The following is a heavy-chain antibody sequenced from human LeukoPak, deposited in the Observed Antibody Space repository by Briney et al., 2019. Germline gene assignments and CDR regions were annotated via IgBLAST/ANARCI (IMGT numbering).Heavy chain of an antibody. CDR3: ARSSMGGIQQWLIRGDYYYMDV. V-gene: IGHV1-69*13. J-gene: IGHJ6*03. Sequence: SVKVSCKASGGTFSSYAISWVRQAPGQGLEWMGGIIPIFGTANYAQKFQGRVTITADESTGTAYMELSSLRSEDTAVYYCARSSMGGIQQWLIRGDYYYMDVWGKGTTVTISS. D-gene: IGHD6-19*01. CDR2: IIPIFGTA. CDR1: GGTFSSYA.